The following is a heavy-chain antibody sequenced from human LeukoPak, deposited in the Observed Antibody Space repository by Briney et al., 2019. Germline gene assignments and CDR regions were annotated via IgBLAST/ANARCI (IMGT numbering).Heavy chain of an antibody. J-gene: IGHJ3*02. Sequence: SETLSLTCTVSGGSISSYYWSWSRKPPGKGQEWIGNIFYSGSTYYSPSLRGRVTISLDTSRNQFSLKLNSVTAADTAVYYCAKSNGYGLVDIWGQGTMVTVSS. CDR2: IFYSGST. CDR1: GGSISSYY. V-gene: IGHV4-59*12. CDR3: AKSNGYGLVDI. D-gene: IGHD3-10*01.